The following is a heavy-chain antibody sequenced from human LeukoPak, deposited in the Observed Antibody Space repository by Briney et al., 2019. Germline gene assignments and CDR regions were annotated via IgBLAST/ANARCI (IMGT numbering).Heavy chain of an antibody. CDR2: INPNSGGT. D-gene: IGHD3-22*01. CDR3: VLGGSPYYYDSSGYQNDY. J-gene: IGHJ4*02. V-gene: IGHV1-2*02. Sequence: EASVKVSCKASGYTFTGYYMYWVRQAPGQGLEWMGWINPNSGGTNYAQKFQGRVTMTRDTSISTAYMELSRLRSDDTAVYYCVLGGSPYYYDSSGYQNDYWGQGTLVTVSS. CDR1: GYTFTGYY.